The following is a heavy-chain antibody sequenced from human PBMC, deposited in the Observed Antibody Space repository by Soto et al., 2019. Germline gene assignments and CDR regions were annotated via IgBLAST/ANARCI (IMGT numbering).Heavy chain of an antibody. V-gene: IGHV5-10-1*01. CDR1: GYSFTSYW. D-gene: IGHD3-10*01. CDR3: ARHHGYGSGNNNWFDP. J-gene: IGHJ5*02. Sequence: GESLKISCKGSGYSFTSYWISWVRQMPGKGLEWMGRIDPSDSYTNYSPSFQGHVTISADKSISTAYLQWSSLKASDTAMYYCARHHGYGSGNNNWFDPWGQGTLVTVSS. CDR2: IDPSDSYT.